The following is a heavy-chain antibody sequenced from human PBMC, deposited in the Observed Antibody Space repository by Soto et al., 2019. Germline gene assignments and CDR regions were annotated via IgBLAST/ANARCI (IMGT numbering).Heavy chain of an antibody. J-gene: IGHJ6*02. CDR2: LWFDGSNE. CDR1: GFPFSRYD. V-gene: IGHV3-33*06. Sequence: PGGSLRLSCAASGFPFSRYDMHWVRQAPGKGLEWVAVLWFDGSNEYYADSVQGRFTISRDNSKNTLYLQMDSLRAEDTAVYYCAKVLYASESFDSEEAPYGMDVWGQGTPVTVSS. D-gene: IGHD3-10*01. CDR3: AKVLYASESFDSEEAPYGMDV.